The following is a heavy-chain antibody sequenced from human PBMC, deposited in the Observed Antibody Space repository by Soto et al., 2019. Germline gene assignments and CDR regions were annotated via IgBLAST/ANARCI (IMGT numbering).Heavy chain of an antibody. CDR2: ISGSGGST. V-gene: IGHV3-23*01. CDR3: AKDSDMVAAAGTYFDY. J-gene: IGHJ4*02. Sequence: GGSLRLSCAASGFTFSSYAMSWVRQAPGKGLEGVSAISGSGGSTYYADSVKGRFTISRDNSKNTLYLQMNSLRAEDTAVYYCAKDSDMVAAAGTYFDYWGQGTLVTVSS. CDR1: GFTFSSYA. D-gene: IGHD6-13*01.